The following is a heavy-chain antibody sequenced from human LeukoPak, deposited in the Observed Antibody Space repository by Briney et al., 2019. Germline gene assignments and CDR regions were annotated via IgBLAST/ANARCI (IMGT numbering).Heavy chain of an antibody. D-gene: IGHD5-12*01. CDR1: GYTFTSYD. J-gene: IGHJ5*02. Sequence: ASVKVSCKASGYTFTSYDINWVRQATGQGLEWMGWMNPNSGNTGYSQEFQGRVNMTRNTSISTAYMELSSLRSEDTAVYYCARGGIKYSGYDPWGEGPLVTLSS. CDR3: ARGGIKYSGYDP. CDR2: MNPNSGNT. V-gene: IGHV1-8*01.